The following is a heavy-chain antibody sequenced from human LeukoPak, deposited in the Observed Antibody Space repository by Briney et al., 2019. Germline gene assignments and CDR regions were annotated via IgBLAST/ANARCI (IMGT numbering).Heavy chain of an antibody. CDR3: AGGMGYITDY. V-gene: IGHV3-7*01. CDR2: IKQDGSEK. J-gene: IGHJ4*02. D-gene: IGHD1-1*01. CDR1: GFTFSDYW. Sequence: GGSLRLSCAASGFTFSDYWMNWVRQAPGKGLEWVANIKQDGSEKNYVNSVEGRFTISRDNARNSVYLQMNGLRDDDTAVYYCAGGMGYITDYWGQGILVTVSS.